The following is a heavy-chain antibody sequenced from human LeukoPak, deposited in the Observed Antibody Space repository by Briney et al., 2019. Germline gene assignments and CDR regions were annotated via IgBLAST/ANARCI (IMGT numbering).Heavy chain of an antibody. V-gene: IGHV1-69*06. Sequence: SVKVSCKASGGTFSSYAISWVRQAPGQGLEWMGGIIPIFGTANYAQKSQGRVTITADKSTSTAYMELSSLRSEDTAVYYCARDRGDTMVRGVITIDYWGQGTLVTVSS. CDR1: GGTFSSYA. CDR3: ARDRGDTMVRGVITIDY. CDR2: IIPIFGTA. D-gene: IGHD3-10*01. J-gene: IGHJ4*02.